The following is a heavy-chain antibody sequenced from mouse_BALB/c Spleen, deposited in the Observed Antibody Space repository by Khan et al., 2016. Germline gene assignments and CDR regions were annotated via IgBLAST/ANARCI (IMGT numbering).Heavy chain of an antibody. CDR3: ANSKYDVGDYAMDY. J-gene: IGHJ4*01. CDR2: IWSGGST. V-gene: IGHV2-5-1*01. D-gene: IGHD2-14*01. CDR1: GFSLTSYG. Sequence: QVQLKESGPSLVQPSQSLSITCTVSGFSLTSYGVDWVRQSPGKGLEWLGVIWSGGSTDYNAAFMSRLSITKVNSKSQVFLKMNSLQADDTAIYYGANSKYDVGDYAMDYWGQGTSVTVSS.